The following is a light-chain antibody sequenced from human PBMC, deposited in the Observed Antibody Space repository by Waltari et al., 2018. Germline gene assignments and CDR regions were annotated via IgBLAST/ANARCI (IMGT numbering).Light chain of an antibody. CDR1: SSHVGSYNY. CDR3: TSYTSSNTYV. V-gene: IGLV2-14*01. J-gene: IGLJ1*01. Sequence: QSALTQPASVSGSRGQSITISCTGTSSHVGSYNYDSWYQQHPGKAPKLMIYDVSKRPSGVSNRFSGSKSGNTASLTISGLQAEDEADYYCTSYTSSNTYVFGTGTKVTVL. CDR2: DVS.